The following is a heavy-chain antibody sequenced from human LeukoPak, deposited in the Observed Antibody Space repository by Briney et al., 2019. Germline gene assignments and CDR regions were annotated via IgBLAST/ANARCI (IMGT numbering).Heavy chain of an antibody. J-gene: IGHJ4*02. V-gene: IGHV3-64*02. CDR2: MSHDGGTT. D-gene: IGHD6-19*01. CDR1: GFSLRSYA. Sequence: PGGSLRLSCAASGFSLRSYAIHWVRQAPGKGLEYVSAMSHDGGTTYYADSVKGRFTVSRHNSRNMVYLQMGGLRAEDTAVYYCTRGSGPLYFDFWGQGTKVTVSS. CDR3: TRGSGPLYFDF.